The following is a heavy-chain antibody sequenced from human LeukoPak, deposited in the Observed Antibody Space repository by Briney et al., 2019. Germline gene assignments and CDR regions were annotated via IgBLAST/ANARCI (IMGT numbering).Heavy chain of an antibody. J-gene: IGHJ3*02. CDR2: IYTSGST. CDR3: ARGRSSGWPHDAFDI. D-gene: IGHD6-19*01. CDR1: GGSISSYY. Sequence: SETLSLTCTVSGGSISSYYWSWIRQPAGKGLEWIGRIYTSGSTNYNPSLKSRVTMSADTSKNQFSLKLSSVTAADTAVYYCARGRSSGWPHDAFDIWGQGTMVTVSS. V-gene: IGHV4-4*07.